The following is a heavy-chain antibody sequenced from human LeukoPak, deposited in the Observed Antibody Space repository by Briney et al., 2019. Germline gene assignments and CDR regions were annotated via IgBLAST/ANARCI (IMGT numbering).Heavy chain of an antibody. CDR1: GFTVSSNY. CDR2: IYSGGST. Sequence: GGSLRLSCAASGFTVSSNYMSWVRQAPGKGLEWVSAIYSGGSTYYADTVKGRFTISRDNSKNTLYLQMDSLRAGDTAVYYCARDRGGYIDYWGQGTLVSVSS. D-gene: IGHD6-13*01. V-gene: IGHV3-53*01. CDR3: ARDRGGYIDY. J-gene: IGHJ4*02.